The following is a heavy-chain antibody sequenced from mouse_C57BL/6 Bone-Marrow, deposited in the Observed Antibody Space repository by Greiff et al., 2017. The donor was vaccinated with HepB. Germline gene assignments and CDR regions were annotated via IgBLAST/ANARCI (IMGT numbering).Heavy chain of an antibody. D-gene: IGHD3-2*02. J-gene: IGHJ3*01. CDR3: TDSSGYNWFAY. CDR1: GFTFSNYW. Sequence: DVKLVESGGGLVQPGGSMKLSCVASGFTFSNYWMNWVRQSPEKGLEWVAQIRLKSDNYATHYAESVKGRFTISRDDSKSSVYLQMNNLRAEDTGIYYCTDSSGYNWFAYWGQGTLVTVSA. CDR2: IRLKSDNYAT. V-gene: IGHV6-3*01.